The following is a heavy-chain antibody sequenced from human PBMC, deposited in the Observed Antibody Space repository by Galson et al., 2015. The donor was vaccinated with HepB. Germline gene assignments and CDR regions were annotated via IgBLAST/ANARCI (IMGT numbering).Heavy chain of an antibody. CDR1: GGSISSSSYY. V-gene: IGHV4-39*01. CDR3: ARPFVPTDYDYGDYTGFHGFDI. J-gene: IGHJ3*02. CDR2: VYYSGTT. D-gene: IGHD4-17*01. Sequence: SETLSLTCTLSGGSISSSSYYWAWIRQPPGTGLEYIGSVYYSGTTDYNPSLQSRVTISADTSKNQFSLKVRSVTAADTAVNYCARPFVPTDYDYGDYTGFHGFDIWGQWTMVSVSS.